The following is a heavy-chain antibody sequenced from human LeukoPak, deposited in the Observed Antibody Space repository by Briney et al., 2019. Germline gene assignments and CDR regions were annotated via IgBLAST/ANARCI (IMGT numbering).Heavy chain of an antibody. V-gene: IGHV3-66*02. CDR2: IYSGGST. CDR3: ARDRAWNYFDY. CDR1: GFTVSNNY. D-gene: IGHD3-22*01. J-gene: IGHJ4*02. Sequence: GGSLRLSCVVSGFTVSNNYMSWVRQAPRKGLEWVSLIYSGGSTYYADSVKGRFTISRDNSKNTLYLQMDSLRAEDTAVYYCARDRAWNYFDYWGQGTLVTVSS.